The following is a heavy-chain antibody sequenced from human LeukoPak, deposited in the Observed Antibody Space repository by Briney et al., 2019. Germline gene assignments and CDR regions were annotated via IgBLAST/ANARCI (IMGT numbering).Heavy chain of an antibody. J-gene: IGHJ6*02. D-gene: IGHD6-19*01. CDR1: GFTFSSYD. CDR2: IGTAGDT. Sequence: GGSLRLSCAASGFTFSSYDMHWVRQATGKGLEWVSAIGTAGDTYYPGSVKGRFTISRENAKNSLYLQMNSLRAGDAAVYYCARATRTSSGWYRHYYYGMDVWGQGTTVTVSS. V-gene: IGHV3-13*01. CDR3: ARATRTSSGWYRHYYYGMDV.